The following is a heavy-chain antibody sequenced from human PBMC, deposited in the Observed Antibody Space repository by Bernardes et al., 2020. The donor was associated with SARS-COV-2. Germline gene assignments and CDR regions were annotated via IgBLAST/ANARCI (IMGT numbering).Heavy chain of an antibody. CDR1: GFPFISHA. CDR3: TRIGHSGNSLFDY. D-gene: IGHD3-22*01. V-gene: IGHV3-30*03. CDR2: ISSDGNNP. Sequence: RGSLRLSCAASGFPFISHALYSVRQPPGKGVEWVAVISSDGNNPDYRDSVKGRFTVSRENSKSTLHLKMNNVRVEDTVVYDCTRIGHSGNSLFDYWGQGTPVNVAS. J-gene: IGHJ4*02.